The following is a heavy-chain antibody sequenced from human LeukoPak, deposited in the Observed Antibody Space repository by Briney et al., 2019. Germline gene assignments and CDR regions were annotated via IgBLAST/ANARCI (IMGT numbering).Heavy chain of an antibody. Sequence: SETLSLTCTVSGGSISSYYWSWIRQPAGKGLEWIGRIYTSGSTNYNPSLKSRVTMSVDTSKNQFSLKLSSVTAADTAVYYCARGPIYSSSPYYFDYWGQGTLVTVSS. V-gene: IGHV4-4*07. CDR3: ARGPIYSSSPYYFDY. J-gene: IGHJ4*02. D-gene: IGHD6-6*01. CDR2: IYTSGST. CDR1: GGSISSYY.